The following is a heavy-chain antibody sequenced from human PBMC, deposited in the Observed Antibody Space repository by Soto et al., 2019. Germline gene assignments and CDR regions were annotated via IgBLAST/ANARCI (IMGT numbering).Heavy chain of an antibody. D-gene: IGHD6-6*01. CDR1: SGSFSGYY. J-gene: IGHJ4*02. Sequence: SETLSLTCSIYSGSFSGYYWSWIRQPPGKGLEWIGEISQSGNTNYSPSLKSRVSISIDTSKKQFSLNLASVSAADTAVYYCARAPKVSGSSQTRPDFWGQGTLVTV. CDR3: ARAPKVSGSSQTRPDF. V-gene: IGHV4-34*01. CDR2: ISQSGNT.